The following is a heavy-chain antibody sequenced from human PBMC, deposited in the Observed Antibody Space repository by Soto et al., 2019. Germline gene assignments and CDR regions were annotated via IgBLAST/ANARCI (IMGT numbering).Heavy chain of an antibody. CDR1: GYAFTTYG. Sequence: QVNLVQSGAEVKKPGASVKVSCQGSGYAFTTYGITWVRQVPGQGLEWMGWISAHNGNTNYAQKLPGRVTVTRDTSTSTDFIELRSVRYDDTAVYYCARGRYGDYWGQGALVTVSS. CDR2: ISAHNGNT. CDR3: ARGRYGDY. D-gene: IGHD1-1*01. V-gene: IGHV1-18*01. J-gene: IGHJ4*02.